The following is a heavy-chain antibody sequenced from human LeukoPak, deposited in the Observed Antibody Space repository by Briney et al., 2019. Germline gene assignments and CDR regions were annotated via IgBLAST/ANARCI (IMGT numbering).Heavy chain of an antibody. Sequence: GRSLRLSCAASGFTFSSYGMYWVRQAPGKGLEWVAVISYDGSNKYYADSVKGRFTISRDNSKNTLYLQMNSLRAEDTAVYYFAKMGSDGSDGWGQGTLVTVSS. D-gene: IGHD1-26*01. J-gene: IGHJ4*02. CDR1: GFTFSSYG. V-gene: IGHV3-30*18. CDR3: AKMGSDGSDG. CDR2: ISYDGSNK.